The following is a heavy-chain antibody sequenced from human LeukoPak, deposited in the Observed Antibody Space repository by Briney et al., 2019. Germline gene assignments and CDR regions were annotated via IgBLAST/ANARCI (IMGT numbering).Heavy chain of an antibody. J-gene: IGHJ3*02. CDR2: IKYDGSGK. V-gene: IGHV3-7*01. CDR1: GFRFSYYW. Sequence: GGSLRLSCGASGFRFSYYWMTWVRQGPRKGLEWVANIKYDGSGKHYVESLKGRFTISRENAKNSLYLQMDSLGVEDTAVYFCARGWGDCSTVSCYTGGDVFDIWGQGTKVTVSS. D-gene: IGHD2-2*02. CDR3: ARGWGDCSTVSCYTGGDVFDI.